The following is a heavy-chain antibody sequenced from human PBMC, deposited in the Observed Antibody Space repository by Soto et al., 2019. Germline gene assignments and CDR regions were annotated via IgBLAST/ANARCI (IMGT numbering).Heavy chain of an antibody. D-gene: IGHD3-3*01. Sequence: ASVKVSCKVSGYTLTELSMHWVRQAPGKGLEWMGGFDPEDGETIYAQKFQGRVTMTEDTSTDTAYMELSSLRSEDTAVYYCATYYDFWSGYLLMPAWMDAFDIWGQGTMVTVSS. J-gene: IGHJ3*02. CDR1: GYTLTELS. CDR3: ATYYDFWSGYLLMPAWMDAFDI. V-gene: IGHV1-24*01. CDR2: FDPEDGET.